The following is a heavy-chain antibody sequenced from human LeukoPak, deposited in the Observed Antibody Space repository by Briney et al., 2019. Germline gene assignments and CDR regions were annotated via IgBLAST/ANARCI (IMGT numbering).Heavy chain of an antibody. J-gene: IGHJ5*02. Sequence: SETLSLTCAVYGGSFSGYYWNWIRQPPGKGLEWIGSFEYGGSTYYNPSLKSRVTISVDTSKNQFSLKLSSVTAADTAVYYCARESSRDCRTTSCYEVFDPWGQGTLVTVSS. CDR2: FEYGGST. V-gene: IGHV4-34*01. D-gene: IGHD2-2*01. CDR1: GGSFSGYY. CDR3: ARESSRDCRTTSCYEVFDP.